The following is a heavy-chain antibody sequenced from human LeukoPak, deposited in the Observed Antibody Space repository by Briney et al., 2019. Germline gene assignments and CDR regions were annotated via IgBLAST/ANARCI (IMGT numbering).Heavy chain of an antibody. J-gene: IGHJ6*02. D-gene: IGHD1-14*01. Sequence: GASVKVSCKASGYTFTSYGISWVRQAPGQGLEWMGWISAYNGNTNYAQKPQGRVTMTTDTSTSTAYMELRSLRSDDTAVYYCARDIGDRTGYYYYGMDVWGQGTTVTVSS. CDR1: GYTFTSYG. CDR2: ISAYNGNT. CDR3: ARDIGDRTGYYYYGMDV. V-gene: IGHV1-18*01.